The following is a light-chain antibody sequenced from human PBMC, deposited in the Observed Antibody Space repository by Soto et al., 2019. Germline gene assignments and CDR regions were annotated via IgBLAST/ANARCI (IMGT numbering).Light chain of an antibody. CDR1: QSVSGD. CDR2: GPS. J-gene: IGKJ5*01. CDR3: QQYKSWPIT. Sequence: EIVMMQSPATLSVSPGERATLSCRASQSVSGDLAWYQQKPGQAPRLLIYGPSTRATGIPARFSGSGSGTEFTLAISGLQSEDFAIYFCQQYKSWPITFGQGTRLEIK. V-gene: IGKV3-15*01.